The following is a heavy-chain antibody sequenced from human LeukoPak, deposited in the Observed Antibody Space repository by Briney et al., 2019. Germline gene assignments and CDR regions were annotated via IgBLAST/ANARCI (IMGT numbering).Heavy chain of an antibody. D-gene: IGHD3-3*01. V-gene: IGHV4-34*01. CDR1: GGSISSYY. CDR2: INHSGST. CDR3: ARAGYYDFWSGTKSPFDY. J-gene: IGHJ4*02. Sequence: SETLSLTCTVSGGSISSYYWSWIRQPPGKGLEWIGEINHSGSTNYNPSLKSRVTISVDTSKNQFSLKLSSVTAADTAVYYCARAGYYDFWSGTKSPFDYWGQGTLVTVSS.